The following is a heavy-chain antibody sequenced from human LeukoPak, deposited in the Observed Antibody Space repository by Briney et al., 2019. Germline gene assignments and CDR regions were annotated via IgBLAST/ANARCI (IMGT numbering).Heavy chain of an antibody. CDR2: IYYSRST. CDR1: GCCISSSSYY. CDR3: ARGTYYYYYYMDV. Sequence: SETLSLTCTVSGCCISSSSYYWGWIRQPPGKGLEWIGSIYYSRSTYYNPSLKSRVTISVDTSKNQFSLKLTSVTAADTAVYYCARGTYYYYYYMDVWGKGTTVTISS. V-gene: IGHV4-39*07. J-gene: IGHJ6*03.